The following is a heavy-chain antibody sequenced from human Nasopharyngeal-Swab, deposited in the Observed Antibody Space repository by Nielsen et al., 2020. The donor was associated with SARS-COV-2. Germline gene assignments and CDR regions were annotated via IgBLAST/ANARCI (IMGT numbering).Heavy chain of an antibody. Sequence: GESLKISCSASGFTFSSYAMHWVRQAPGKGLEYVSAISSNGGSTYYADSVKGRFTISRDNSKNTLYLQMNSLRAGDTAVYFCARGSIYYASSLDYWGLGTLVTVSS. J-gene: IGHJ4*02. D-gene: IGHD3-22*01. CDR2: ISSNGGST. CDR1: GFTFSSYA. CDR3: ARGSIYYASSLDY. V-gene: IGHV3-64*04.